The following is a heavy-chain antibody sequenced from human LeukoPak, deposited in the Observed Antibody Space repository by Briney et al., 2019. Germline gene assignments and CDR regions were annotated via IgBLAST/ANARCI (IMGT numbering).Heavy chain of an antibody. J-gene: IGHJ4*02. CDR2: ISTSVAYT. V-gene: IGHV3-23*01. Sequence: GGSLRLSCAASGFTFSSYSMNWVRQAPGKGLEWVSVISTSVAYTYYADSVKGRFTISRDNSKNTLYLQMNSLRAEDTAVYYCARHYSSDWHYDYWGQGTLVTVSS. D-gene: IGHD6-19*01. CDR1: GFTFSSYS. CDR3: ARHYSSDWHYDY.